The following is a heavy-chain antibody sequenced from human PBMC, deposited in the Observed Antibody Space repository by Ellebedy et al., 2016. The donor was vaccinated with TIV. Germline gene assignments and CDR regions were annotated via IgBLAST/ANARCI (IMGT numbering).Heavy chain of an antibody. D-gene: IGHD6-19*01. CDR2: LNANGVVI. V-gene: IGHV3-23*01. CDR1: GFTFSSYA. J-gene: IGHJ4*02. Sequence: GESLKISCAASGFTFSSYAASWVRQAPGKGLEWVAGLNANGVVIAYADSVKGRFTISRDNSMTTLYLEMNSLRAEDTAVYYCARDLDKSSGWYGGAAYWGQGTLVTVSS. CDR3: ARDLDKSSGWYGGAAY.